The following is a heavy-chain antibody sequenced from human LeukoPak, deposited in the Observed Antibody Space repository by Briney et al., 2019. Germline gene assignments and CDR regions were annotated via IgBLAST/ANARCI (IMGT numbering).Heavy chain of an antibody. V-gene: IGHV4-39*07. CDR1: SGFISSSSYY. D-gene: IGHD3-22*01. CDR2: IYYSRST. CDR3: AGTNTYYYASSGYYGVPNDAFDI. J-gene: IGHJ3*02. Sequence: PSESRSLTWIVASGFISSSSYYWGWIRQPPGRGLEWIGSIYYSRSTYYNPSLKSRLTISVHTSKNQSSLKPSSVTAADTAVYYCAGTNTYYYASSGYYGVPNDAFDIWGQGTMVTVSS.